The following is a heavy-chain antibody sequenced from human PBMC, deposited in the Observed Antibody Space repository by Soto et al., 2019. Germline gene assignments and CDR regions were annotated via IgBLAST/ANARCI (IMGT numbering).Heavy chain of an antibody. CDR3: ARELTSSTSPVEFDS. CDR1: GFTFSTYA. CDR2: MSNDGSNI. J-gene: IGHJ4*02. D-gene: IGHD6-13*01. V-gene: IGHV3-30-3*01. Sequence: QVHLVESGGGVVQPGRSLRLSCAASGFTFSTYAMHWVRQAPGKGLEWVAFMSNDGSNIYYADSVKGRFTVSRDNSKNTLYLQMNSLRPEDTAVYYCARELTSSTSPVEFDSWGQGTLVTVSS.